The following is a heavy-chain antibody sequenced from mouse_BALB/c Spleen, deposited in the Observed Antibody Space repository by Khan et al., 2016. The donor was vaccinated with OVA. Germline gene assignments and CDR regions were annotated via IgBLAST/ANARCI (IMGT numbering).Heavy chain of an antibody. CDR3: ARGASYWYFDV. J-gene: IGHJ1*01. CDR1: GYTFTNYG. Sequence: QIQLVQSGPGLKKPGETVKISCKASGYTFTNYGMNWVKQAPGKGLKWMGWINTYTGEPTYTDDFKGRFAFSLETSASTAYLQINNLKNEDMATYFCARGASYWYFDVWGAGTTVTVSS. CDR2: INTYTGEP. V-gene: IGHV9-1*02.